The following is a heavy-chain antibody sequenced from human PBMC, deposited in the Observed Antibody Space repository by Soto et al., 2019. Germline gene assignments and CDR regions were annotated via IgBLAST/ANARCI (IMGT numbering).Heavy chain of an antibody. V-gene: IGHV3-73*01. CDR3: TTDLYCSGGGCSEAGDAFDI. D-gene: IGHD2-15*01. J-gene: IGHJ3*02. Sequence: PGGSLRLSCAASGFTFGGSAMHWVRQPSGKGLEWVGRIRTKANSYVTAYAASVEGRFTISRDDSENTAYLQMNSLKTEDTAVYYCTTDLYCSGGGCSEAGDAFDIWGPGTMVTVSS. CDR1: GFTFGGSA. CDR2: IRTKANSYVT.